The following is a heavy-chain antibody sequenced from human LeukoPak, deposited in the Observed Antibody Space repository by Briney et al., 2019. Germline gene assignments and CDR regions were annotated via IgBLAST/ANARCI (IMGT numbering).Heavy chain of an antibody. CDR3: TTETINKPRGIDDY. D-gene: IGHD3-10*01. Sequence: GGSPRLSCAASGFTFSNAWMTWVRQAPGMGLEWLGRIKYKTDGGETTDYAAPVKGRFTISRDDSKNTLYLQMNSLKAEDTAVYYCTTETINKPRGIDDYWGQGTLVTVSS. CDR2: IKYKTDGGETT. J-gene: IGHJ4*02. V-gene: IGHV3-15*01. CDR1: GFTFSNAW.